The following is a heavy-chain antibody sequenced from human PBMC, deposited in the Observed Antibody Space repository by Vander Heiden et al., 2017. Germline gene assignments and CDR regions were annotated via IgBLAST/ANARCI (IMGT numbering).Heavy chain of an antibody. CDR3: ARGMGYCSGGSCYSRGAFDI. Sequence: QVQLQQWGAGLLKPSETLSLTCAVYGGSFSGYYWSWIRQPPGKGLEWIGEINHSGSTNYNPSLKSRVTISVDTSKNQFSLKLSSVTAADTAVYYCARGMGYCSGGSCYSRGAFDIWCQGTMVTVSS. CDR1: GGSFSGYY. V-gene: IGHV4-34*01. J-gene: IGHJ3*02. CDR2: INHSGST. D-gene: IGHD2-15*01.